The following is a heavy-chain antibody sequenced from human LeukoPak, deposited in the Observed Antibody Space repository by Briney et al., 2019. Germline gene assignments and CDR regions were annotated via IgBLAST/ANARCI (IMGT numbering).Heavy chain of an antibody. CDR1: GVSMSSYY. CDR2: ISYTGNP. V-gene: IGHV4-59*01. J-gene: IGHJ2*01. D-gene: IGHD2-2*01. Sequence: SETLSLTCTVSGVSMSSYYWSWIRQPPGKGLEWIGFISYTGNPNCNPSLKSRVTLSVDTSKNQFPLNLSSVTAADTAVYYCANYPLRRYFDLWGRGTLVTVSP. CDR3: ANYPLRRYFDL.